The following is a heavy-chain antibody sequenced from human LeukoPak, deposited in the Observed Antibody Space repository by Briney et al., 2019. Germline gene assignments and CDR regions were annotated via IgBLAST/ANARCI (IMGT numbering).Heavy chain of an antibody. D-gene: IGHD4-17*01. CDR2: IYYSGST. Sequence: SETLSLTCTVSGGSISSYYWSWIRQPPGKGLEWIGYIYYSGSTNYNPSLKSRVTISVDTSKNQFSLKLSSVTAADTAVYYCARDTRSRGIDYWGQGTLVTVSS. J-gene: IGHJ4*02. V-gene: IGHV4-59*01. CDR3: ARDTRSRGIDY. CDR1: GGSISSYY.